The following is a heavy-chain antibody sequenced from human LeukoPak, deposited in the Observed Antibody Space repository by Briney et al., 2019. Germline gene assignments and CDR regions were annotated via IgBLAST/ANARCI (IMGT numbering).Heavy chain of an antibody. CDR3: TWTGTSWFAP. J-gene: IGHJ5*02. V-gene: IGHV3-15*01. CDR2: IKSNIDVGTI. CDR1: GFTFSSYA. Sequence: GGSLRLSCAASGFTFSSYAMSWVRQAPGKGLEWVGRIKSNIDVGTIDYAAPVKGRFTISRDDSKNTLYLQMNSLKIEDTAVYYCTWTGTSWFAPWGQGTLVTVSS. D-gene: IGHD3/OR15-3a*01.